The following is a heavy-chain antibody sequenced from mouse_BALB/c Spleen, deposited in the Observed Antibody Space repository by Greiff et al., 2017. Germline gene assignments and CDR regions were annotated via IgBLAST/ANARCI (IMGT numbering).Heavy chain of an antibody. J-gene: IGHJ2*01. V-gene: IGHV1-14*01. Sequence: EVQLQQSGPELVKPGASVKMSCKASGYTFTSYVMHWVKQKPGQGLEWIGYINPYNDGTKYNEKFKGKATLTSDKSSSTAYMELSSLTSEDSAVYDCARYYYGSEYYFDYWGQGTTLTVSS. D-gene: IGHD1-1*01. CDR2: INPYNDGT. CDR3: ARYYYGSEYYFDY. CDR1: GYTFTSYV.